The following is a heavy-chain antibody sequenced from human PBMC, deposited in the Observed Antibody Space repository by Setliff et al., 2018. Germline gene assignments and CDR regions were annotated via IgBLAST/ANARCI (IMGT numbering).Heavy chain of an antibody. V-gene: IGHV4-61*09. J-gene: IGHJ4*02. CDR3: ARGRNIAARLLDA. CDR2: IYTSWST. Sequence: SETLSLTCTVSDDSISSRHYYWSWIRQPAGKGLEWLGQIYTSWSTNYNPSLKGRATLSIDTSKDQFSLQVISMTAADTAVYYCARGRNIAARLLDAWGQGTRVTVSS. CDR1: DDSISSRHYY. D-gene: IGHD6-6*01.